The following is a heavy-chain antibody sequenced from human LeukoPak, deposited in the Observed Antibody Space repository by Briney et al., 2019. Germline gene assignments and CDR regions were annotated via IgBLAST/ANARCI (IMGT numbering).Heavy chain of an antibody. D-gene: IGHD3-16*02. CDR1: GFTFSDYY. V-gene: IGHV4-59*01. CDR2: IYYSGSA. CDR3: ARGAPRDYIWGSYRYDWFDP. J-gene: IGHJ5*02. Sequence: GSLRLSCAAFGFTFSDYYMSWIRQPPGKGLEWIGYIYYSGSANYNPSLKSRVTISVDTSKNQFSLKLSSVTAADTAVYYCARGAPRDYIWGSYRYDWFDPWGQGTLVTVSS.